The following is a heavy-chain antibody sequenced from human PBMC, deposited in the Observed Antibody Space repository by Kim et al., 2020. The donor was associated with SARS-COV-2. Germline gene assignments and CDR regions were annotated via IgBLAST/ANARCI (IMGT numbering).Heavy chain of an antibody. V-gene: IGHV3-74*01. D-gene: IGHD3-3*01. CDR3: ARDLDWLLYDS. J-gene: IGHJ4*02. Sequence: YADSVKCRFTISRDNARNTLYLQMNSLRAEDTAVYYCARDLDWLLYDSWGQGTLVTVSS.